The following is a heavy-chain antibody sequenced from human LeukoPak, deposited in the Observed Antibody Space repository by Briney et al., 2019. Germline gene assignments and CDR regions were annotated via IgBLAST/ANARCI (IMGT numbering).Heavy chain of an antibody. Sequence: GGSLRLSCAASGFTFSSYWMSWVRQAPGQGLEGVADLNKDGSQKRYVDSVKGRFTISRDNSKNTLFLQMSSLRAEDTALYYCAKGSSGYFADLWGQGTLVTVSS. CDR1: GFTFSSYW. CDR2: LNKDGSQK. CDR3: AKGSSGYFADL. D-gene: IGHD3-22*01. J-gene: IGHJ5*02. V-gene: IGHV3-7*03.